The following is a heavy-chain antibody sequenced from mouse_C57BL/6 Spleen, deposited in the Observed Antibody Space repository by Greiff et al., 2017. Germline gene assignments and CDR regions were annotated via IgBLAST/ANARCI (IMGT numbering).Heavy chain of an antibody. J-gene: IGHJ2*01. V-gene: IGHV1-53*01. D-gene: IGHD1-1*01. CDR2: INPSNGGT. Sequence: VQLVESGTELVKPGASVKLSCKASGYTFTSYWMHWVKQRPGQGLEWIGNINPSNGGTNYNEKFKSKATLTVDKSSSTAYMQLSSLTSEDSAVYYCARSPGSSYYFDYWGQGTTLTVSS. CDR1: GYTFTSYW. CDR3: ARSPGSSYYFDY.